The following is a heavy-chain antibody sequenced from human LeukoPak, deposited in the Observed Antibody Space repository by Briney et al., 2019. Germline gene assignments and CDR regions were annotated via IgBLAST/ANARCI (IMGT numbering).Heavy chain of an antibody. Sequence: GGSLRLSCAASGFTFSSYSMNWVRQAPGKGLEWVSSISSSSSYIYYADSVKGRFTISRDNAKNSLYLQMNSLRAEDTAVYYCASSGDGKWGPSAFDIRGQGTMVTVSS. CDR3: ASSGDGKWGPSAFDI. CDR1: GFTFSSYS. CDR2: ISSSSSYI. V-gene: IGHV3-21*01. D-gene: IGHD7-27*01. J-gene: IGHJ3*02.